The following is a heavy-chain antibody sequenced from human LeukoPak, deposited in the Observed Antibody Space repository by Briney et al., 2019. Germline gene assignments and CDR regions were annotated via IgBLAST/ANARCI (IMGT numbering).Heavy chain of an antibody. J-gene: IGHJ4*02. Sequence: PSETLSPTCTVSGGSISSYYWSWIRQPPGKGLEWIGYIYYSGSTNYNPSLKSRVTISVDTSKNQFSLKLSSVTAADTAVYYCARDTYGSGSDYWGQGTLVTVSS. CDR3: ARDTYGSGSDY. D-gene: IGHD3-10*01. CDR2: IYYSGST. V-gene: IGHV4-59*01. CDR1: GGSISSYY.